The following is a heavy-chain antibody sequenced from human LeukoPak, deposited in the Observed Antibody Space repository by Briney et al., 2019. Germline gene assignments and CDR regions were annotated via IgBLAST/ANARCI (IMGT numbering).Heavy chain of an antibody. CDR3: ARVTKVGATLFFDY. Sequence: PSETLSLTCTVSGGSISSGGYYWSWIRQHPGKGLEWIGYIYYSGSTYYNPSLKSRVTISVDTSKNQFSLKLSSVTAADTAVYYCARVTKVGATLFFDYWGQGTLVTVSS. V-gene: IGHV4-31*03. CDR1: GGSISSGGYY. J-gene: IGHJ4*02. CDR2: IYYSGST. D-gene: IGHD1-26*01.